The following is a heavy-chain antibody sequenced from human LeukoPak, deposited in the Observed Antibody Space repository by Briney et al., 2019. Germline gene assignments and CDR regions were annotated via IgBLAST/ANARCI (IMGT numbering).Heavy chain of an antibody. CDR3: ARDHYGDYVFYYYYGMDV. J-gene: IGHJ6*02. V-gene: IGHV1-8*02. CDR2: MNPNSGNT. CDR1: GGTFSSYA. D-gene: IGHD4-17*01. Sequence: ASVKVSCKASGGTFSSYAISWVRQAPGQGLEWMGWMNPNSGNTGYAQKFQGRVTMTRNTSMSTAYMELSSLRSEDTAVYYCARDHYGDYVFYYYYGMDVWGQGTTVTVSS.